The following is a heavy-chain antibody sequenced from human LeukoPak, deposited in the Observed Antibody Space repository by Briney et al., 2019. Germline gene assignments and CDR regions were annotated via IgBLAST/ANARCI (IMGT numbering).Heavy chain of an antibody. CDR3: ARSRNRKGFGDQPGAFDI. V-gene: IGHV4-61*01. J-gene: IGHJ3*02. Sequence: PSETLSLTCTVSGGSVSSGSYYWSWIRQPPGKGLEWIGYIYYSGSTNYNPSLKSRVTISVDTSKNQFSLKLSSVTAADTAVYYCARSRNRKGFGDQPGAFDIWGQGTMVTVSS. CDR2: IYYSGST. CDR1: GGSVSSGSYY. D-gene: IGHD3-10*01.